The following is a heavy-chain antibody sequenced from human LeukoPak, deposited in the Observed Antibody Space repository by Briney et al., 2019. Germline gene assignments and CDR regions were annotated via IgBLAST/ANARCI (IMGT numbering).Heavy chain of an antibody. D-gene: IGHD2-21*01. CDR1: GFTFSNAY. CDR3: ITPLPYSAQ. CDR2: IKPKTDGETT. Sequence: GGSLRLSWAASGFTFSNAYMNWVRQAPGKGLEWVGHIKPKTDGETTEYAAPVKGRFSISRDDSKNMLYLQMNSLKTEDTAVYYCITPLPYSAQGGQGTLVTVSS. J-gene: IGHJ4*02. V-gene: IGHV3-15*07.